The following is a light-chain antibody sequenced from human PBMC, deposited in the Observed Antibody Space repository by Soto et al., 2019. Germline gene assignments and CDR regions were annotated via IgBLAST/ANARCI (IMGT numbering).Light chain of an antibody. CDR2: GAT. CDR1: QGVSRK. V-gene: IGKV3-15*01. J-gene: IGKJ4*01. CDR3: QQYHTWPIT. Sequence: DIVRTQSPATLPVATGERVTFSYRASQGVSRKLAWYQHKPGQAPRLIISGATTGATGIPARFSGSGSGTEFTLTISSLQSEDCAIYYCQQYHTWPITFGGGTKGEIK.